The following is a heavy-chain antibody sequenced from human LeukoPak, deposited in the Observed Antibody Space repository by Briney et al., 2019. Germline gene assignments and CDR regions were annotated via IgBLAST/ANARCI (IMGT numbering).Heavy chain of an antibody. D-gene: IGHD1-26*01. CDR1: GGSISSYY. V-gene: IGHV4-4*09. J-gene: IGHJ4*02. Sequence: SETLSLTCTVSGGSISSYYWSWIRQPPGKGLEWIGYIYTSGSTNYNPSLKSRVTISVDTSKNQFSLKLSSVTAADTAVYYCARHGGSLLLDYWGQGTLVTVSS. CDR2: IYTSGST. CDR3: ARHGGSLLLDY.